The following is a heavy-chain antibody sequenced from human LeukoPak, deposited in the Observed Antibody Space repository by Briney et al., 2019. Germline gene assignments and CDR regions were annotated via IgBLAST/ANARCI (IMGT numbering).Heavy chain of an antibody. V-gene: IGHV3-11*01. D-gene: IGHD3-22*01. J-gene: IGHJ5*02. CDR3: ARDFSTEDYYDSNRFDP. Sequence: GGSLRLSCAASGFTFSDYYMSWIRQAPGKGLEWVSYISSSGSTIYYADSVKGRFTISRDNAKNSLYLQMNSLRAEDTAVYYCARDFSTEDYYDSNRFDPRGQGTLVTVSS. CDR1: GFTFSDYY. CDR2: ISSSGSTI.